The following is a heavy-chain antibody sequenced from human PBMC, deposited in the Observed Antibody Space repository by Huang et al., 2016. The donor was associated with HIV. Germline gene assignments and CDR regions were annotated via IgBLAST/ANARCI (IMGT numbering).Heavy chain of an antibody. J-gene: IGHJ4*02. CDR2: VNPNNGAT. D-gene: IGHD5-12*01. CDR3: TRDGVAPDEEFDY. V-gene: IGHV1-2*02. Sequence: QVQLVQSGAEVKKPGASVKVSCKPSGYAFADYCIHWVRQAPGQGREWMEWVNPNNGATNYDQKFLGRLTVTGDTSMRTAYMELSGLTSDDTAKYYCTRDGVAPDEEFDYWGQGTVIIVSS. CDR1: GYAFADYC.